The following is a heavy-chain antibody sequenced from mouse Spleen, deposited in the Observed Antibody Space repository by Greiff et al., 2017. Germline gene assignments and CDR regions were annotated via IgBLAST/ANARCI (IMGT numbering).Heavy chain of an antibody. D-gene: IGHD1-1*01. J-gene: IGHJ2*01. CDR1: GYTFPSYW. CDR3: TLPITTVVTARDY. CDR2: INPSNSDT. Sequence: VQLQQPGAELVKPGASVKLSCKASGYTFPSYWMHWVKLRPGQGFEWIGEINPSNSDTNYNEKFKRKATLTVDKSSSTAYIQLSSLTSEDSAVYYCTLPITTVVTARDYWGQGTTLTVSS. V-gene: IGHV1S16*01.